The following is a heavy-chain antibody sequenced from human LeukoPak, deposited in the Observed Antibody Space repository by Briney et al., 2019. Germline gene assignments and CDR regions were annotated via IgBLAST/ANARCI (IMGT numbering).Heavy chain of an antibody. D-gene: IGHD3-22*01. V-gene: IGHV3-23*01. Sequence: RGSLRLSCAACGFTFSNSPMSAVGQARVYWLELVSTISDSGDSTFYADSVKGRFTISRDNSQNTLYLHMNSLRVEDTAVYYCAKYDLSSSWTRTAFDYWGQGTLVSVSS. J-gene: IGHJ4*02. CDR2: ISDSGDST. CDR3: AKYDLSSSWTRTAFDY. CDR1: GFTFSNSP.